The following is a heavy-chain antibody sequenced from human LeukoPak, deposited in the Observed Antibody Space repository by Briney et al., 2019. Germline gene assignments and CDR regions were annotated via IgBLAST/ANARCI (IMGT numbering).Heavy chain of an antibody. CDR3: ARDRYSELGGSYMNY. Sequence: GGSLRLSCAASGFTFSSYGMHWVRQAPGKGLEWVAFIRYDGSNKYYADSVKGRFTISRDNSKNTLYLQMNSLRAEDTAVYYCARDRYSELGGSYMNYWGQGTLVTVSS. CDR1: GFTFSSYG. V-gene: IGHV3-30*02. J-gene: IGHJ4*02. CDR2: IRYDGSNK. D-gene: IGHD1-26*01.